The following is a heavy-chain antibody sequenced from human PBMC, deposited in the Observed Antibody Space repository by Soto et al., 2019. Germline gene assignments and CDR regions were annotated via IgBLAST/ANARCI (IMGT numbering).Heavy chain of an antibody. V-gene: IGHV4-59*01. J-gene: IGHJ3*02. CDR2: IYYSGST. CDR1: GGSISSYY. CDR3: ARGSPMLYYDRYGGHGFVI. D-gene: IGHD3-9*01. Sequence: SETLSLTCTVSGGSISSYYWSWIRQPPGKGLEWIGYIYYSGSTNYNPSLKSRVTISVDTSKNQFSLKLSSVTAADTAVYYCARGSPMLYYDRYGGHGFVIWGQGTMVTVSS.